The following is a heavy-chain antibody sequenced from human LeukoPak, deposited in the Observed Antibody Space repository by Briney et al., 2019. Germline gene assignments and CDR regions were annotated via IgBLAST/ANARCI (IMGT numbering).Heavy chain of an antibody. CDR2: ISSSSTI. D-gene: IGHD6-19*01. V-gene: IGHV3-48*04. Sequence: PGGSLRLSCAASGFTFSSYSMNWVRQAPGKGLEWVSYISSSSTIYYADSVKGRFTISRDNAKNSLYLQMNSLRAEDTAVYYCAREQWLAGAGAFDIWGQGTMVTVSS. CDR1: GFTFSSYS. J-gene: IGHJ3*02. CDR3: AREQWLAGAGAFDI.